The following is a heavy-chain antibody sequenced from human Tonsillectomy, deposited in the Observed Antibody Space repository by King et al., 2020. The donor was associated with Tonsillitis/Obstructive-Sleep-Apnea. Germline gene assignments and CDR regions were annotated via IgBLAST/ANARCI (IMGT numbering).Heavy chain of an antibody. V-gene: IGHV4-39*01. CDR1: GGSISSSSYY. J-gene: IGHJ4*02. D-gene: IGHD2-21*02. Sequence: QLQESGPGLVKPSETLSLTCTVSGGSISSSSYYWGWIRQPPGKGLEWIGSIYYSGSTYYNPSLKSRVTISVDTSKNQFSLKLSSVTAADTDVYYCARQIVVVVTASRTYAFDYWGQGTLVTVSS. CDR3: ARQIVVVVTASRTYAFDY. CDR2: IYYSGST.